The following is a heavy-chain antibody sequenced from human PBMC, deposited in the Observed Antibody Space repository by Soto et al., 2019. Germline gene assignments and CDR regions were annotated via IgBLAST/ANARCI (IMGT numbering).Heavy chain of an antibody. CDR1: GGSISSYY. J-gene: IGHJ3*02. V-gene: IGHV4-59*01. CDR3: ARVRITFGGVIVAPGAFDI. Sequence: SETLSLTCTVSGGSISSYYWSWIRQPPGKGLEWIGYIYYSGSTNYNPSLKSRVTISVDTSKNQFSLKLSSVTAADTAVYYCARVRITFGGVIVAPGAFDIWGQGTMVTVSS. CDR2: IYYSGST. D-gene: IGHD3-16*02.